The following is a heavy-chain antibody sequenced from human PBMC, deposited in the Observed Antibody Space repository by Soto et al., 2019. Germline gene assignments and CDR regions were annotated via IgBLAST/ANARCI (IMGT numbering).Heavy chain of an antibody. V-gene: IGHV3-11*01. Sequence: QVQLVESGGGLVKPGGSLRLSCAASGFTFSDYYMSWIRQAPGKGLEWVSYISSSGSTIYYADSVKGRFTISRDNAKNALVLKMNRLEGGASGVFYCGRDAGYDFWGGGEYGMDVWGQGTTVTVSS. CDR1: GFTFSDYY. J-gene: IGHJ6*02. D-gene: IGHD3-3*01. CDR2: ISSSGSTI. CDR3: GRDAGYDFWGGGEYGMDV.